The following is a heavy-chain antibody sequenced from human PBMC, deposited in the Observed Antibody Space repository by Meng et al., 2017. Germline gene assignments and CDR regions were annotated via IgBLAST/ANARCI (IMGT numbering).Heavy chain of an antibody. D-gene: IGHD3-10*01. Sequence: GESLKISCGVSGLTFSDAWMSWVRQAPGKGLEWVSSISSSSSYIYSADSVKGRFTISRDNAKNSLYLQMNSLRAEDTAVYYCARAMGSGIYGIDYWGQGTLVTVSS. V-gene: IGHV3-21*01. CDR1: GLTFSDAW. J-gene: IGHJ4*02. CDR3: ARAMGSGIYGIDY. CDR2: ISSSSSYI.